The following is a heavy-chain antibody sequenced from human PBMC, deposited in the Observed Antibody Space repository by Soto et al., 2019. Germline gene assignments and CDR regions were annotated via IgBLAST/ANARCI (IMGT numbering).Heavy chain of an antibody. CDR3: ATVGHSYVSFDY. Sequence: SETLSLTCTVSGGSISSYYWSWIRQPPGKGLEWIGYIYYSGSTNYNPSLKSRVTISVDTSKNQFSLKLSSVTAADTAVYYCATVGHSYVSFDYWGQGTLVTVSS. CDR1: GGSISSYY. V-gene: IGHV4-59*01. J-gene: IGHJ4*02. CDR2: IYYSGST. D-gene: IGHD5-18*01.